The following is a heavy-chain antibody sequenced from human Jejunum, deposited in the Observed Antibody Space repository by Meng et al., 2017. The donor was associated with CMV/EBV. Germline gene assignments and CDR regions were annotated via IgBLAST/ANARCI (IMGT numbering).Heavy chain of an antibody. CDR1: GGAISSYY. Sequence: CTVSGGAISSYYWSWIRQPPGKGLEWIGYIYYSGSTNYNPSLKSRVTISVDTSKNQFSLKLSSVTAADTAVYYCAGYRDYYGMDVWGQGTTVTVSS. J-gene: IGHJ6*02. CDR2: IYYSGST. V-gene: IGHV4-59*01. CDR3: AGYRDYYGMDV. D-gene: IGHD1-26*01.